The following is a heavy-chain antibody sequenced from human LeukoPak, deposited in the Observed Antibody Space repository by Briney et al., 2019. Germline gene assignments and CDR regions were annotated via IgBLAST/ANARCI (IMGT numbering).Heavy chain of an antibody. CDR2: INHSGST. J-gene: IGHJ6*02. D-gene: IGHD2-2*01. CDR1: GGSFSGYY. V-gene: IGHV4-34*01. CDR3: ARGRYGSAVPANPGEDYYYGMDV. Sequence: SETLSLTCAVYGGSFSGYYWSWIRQPPGKGLEWIGEINHSGSTNYNPSLKSRVTISVDTSKNQFSLKLSSVTAAGTAVYYCARGRYGSAVPANPGEDYYYGMDVWGQGTTVTVSS.